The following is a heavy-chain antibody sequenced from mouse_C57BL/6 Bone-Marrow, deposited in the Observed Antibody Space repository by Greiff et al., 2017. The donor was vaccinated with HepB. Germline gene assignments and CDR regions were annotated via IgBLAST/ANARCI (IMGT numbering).Heavy chain of an antibody. V-gene: IGHV1-76*01. J-gene: IGHJ2*01. D-gene: IGHD1-1*02. CDR2: IYPGSGNT. Sequence: QVQLKESGAELVRPGASVKLSCKASGYTFTDYYINWVKQRPGQGLEWIARIYPGSGNTYYNEKFKGKATLTAEKSSSTAYMQLSSLTSEDSAVYFCAMRGVSLWWDYWGQGTTLTVSS. CDR1: GYTFTDYY. CDR3: AMRGVSLWWDY.